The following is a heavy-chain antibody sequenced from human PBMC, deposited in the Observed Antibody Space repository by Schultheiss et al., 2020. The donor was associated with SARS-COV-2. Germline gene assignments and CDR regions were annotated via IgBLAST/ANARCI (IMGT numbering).Heavy chain of an antibody. J-gene: IGHJ4*02. D-gene: IGHD6-19*01. CDR1: GFTFTSSA. V-gene: IGHV1-58*01. Sequence: SVKVSCKASGFTFTSSAVQWVRQARGQRLEWIGWIVVGSGNTNYAQKFQERVTITRDMSTSTAYMELSSLRSEDTAVYYCATAVAGTLRDGDYWGQGTLVTVSS. CDR3: ATAVAGTLRDGDY. CDR2: IVVGSGNT.